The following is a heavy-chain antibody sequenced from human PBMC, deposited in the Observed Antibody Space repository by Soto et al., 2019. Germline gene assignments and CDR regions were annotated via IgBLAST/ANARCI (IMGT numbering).Heavy chain of an antibody. Sequence: GGSLRLSCAASGFTFTKYAMTWVRQAPGKGLEWVSSISKSGGDTYYADSVKGRFTISRDNSKNTLYLQMNGLRAEDTALYYCAKDTYSSSWYFWGQGTLVTVSS. J-gene: IGHJ4*02. CDR3: AKDTYSSSWYF. CDR2: ISKSGGDT. D-gene: IGHD2-2*01. V-gene: IGHV3-23*01. CDR1: GFTFTKYA.